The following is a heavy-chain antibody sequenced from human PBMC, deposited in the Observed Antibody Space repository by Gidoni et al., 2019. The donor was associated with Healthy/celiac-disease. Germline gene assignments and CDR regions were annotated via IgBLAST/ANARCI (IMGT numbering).Heavy chain of an antibody. CDR2: IKQDGSEK. CDR1: GFTFSSSW. D-gene: IGHD6-6*01. V-gene: IGHV3-7*03. Sequence: EVQLVESGGGLVQPGGSLRLSCAASGFTFSSSWMSWVRQAPGKGLEWVANIKQDGSEKYYVDSVKGRFTISRDNAKNSLYLQMNSLRAEDTAVYYCARDTEQLAPYLDYYYYGMDVWGQGTTVTVSS. J-gene: IGHJ6*02. CDR3: ARDTEQLAPYLDYYYYGMDV.